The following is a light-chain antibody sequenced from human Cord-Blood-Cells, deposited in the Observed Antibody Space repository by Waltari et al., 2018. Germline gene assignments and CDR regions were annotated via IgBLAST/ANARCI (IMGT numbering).Light chain of an antibody. J-gene: IGLJ3*02. CDR1: SGHSSYA. CDR3: QTWGTGWV. V-gene: IGLV4-69*01. Sequence: QLVLTQSPSASASLGASVKLTCTLSSGHSSYAIAWHQQQPEKGPRYLMKLNSDGSHSKGDGLPDRFSGSSSGAERYLTISSLQSEDEADYYCQTWGTGWVFGGGTKLTVL. CDR2: LNSDGSH.